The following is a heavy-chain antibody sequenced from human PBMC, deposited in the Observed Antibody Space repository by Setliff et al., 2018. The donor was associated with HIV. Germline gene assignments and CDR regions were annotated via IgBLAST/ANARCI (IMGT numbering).Heavy chain of an antibody. CDR1: GDSISSHY. Sequence: SETLSLTCNVSGDSISSHYWSWIRQLRGKGLEWIGYIYYSGSSIYNPSLKSRVTISVNTSEKQFSLKLSSVTAEDSTVYYCARRGGYSYGYMDVWGKGTTVTVSS. CDR2: IYYSGSS. V-gene: IGHV4-59*11. CDR3: ARRGGYSYGYMDV. D-gene: IGHD5-18*01. J-gene: IGHJ6*03.